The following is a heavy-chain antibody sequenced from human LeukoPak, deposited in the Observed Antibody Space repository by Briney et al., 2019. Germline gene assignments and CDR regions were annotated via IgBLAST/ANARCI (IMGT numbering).Heavy chain of an antibody. Sequence: GGSLRLSCAASGFTFSSYAMSWVRQAPGKGLEWVSAISGSGGSTYYADSVKGRFTISRDNSKNTLYLQMNSLRAEDTAVYYCAKDGGDDYDQRSYYYYGMDVWGQGTTVTVSS. J-gene: IGHJ6*02. V-gene: IGHV3-23*01. CDR2: ISGSGGST. D-gene: IGHD4-17*01. CDR3: AKDGGDDYDQRSYYYYGMDV. CDR1: GFTFSSYA.